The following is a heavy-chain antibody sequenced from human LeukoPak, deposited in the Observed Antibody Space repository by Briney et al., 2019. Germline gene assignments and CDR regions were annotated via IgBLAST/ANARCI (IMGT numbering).Heavy chain of an antibody. CDR3: ASGGSYHDY. CDR2: IYYSGST. Sequence: PSETLSLTCTVSGGSISSHYWSWIRQPPGKGLEWIGYIYYSGSTNYNPSLKSRVTISVDTSKNQFSLKLSSVTAADTAVYYCASGGSYHDYWGQGTLVTVSS. V-gene: IGHV4-59*11. D-gene: IGHD1-26*01. CDR1: GGSISSHY. J-gene: IGHJ4*02.